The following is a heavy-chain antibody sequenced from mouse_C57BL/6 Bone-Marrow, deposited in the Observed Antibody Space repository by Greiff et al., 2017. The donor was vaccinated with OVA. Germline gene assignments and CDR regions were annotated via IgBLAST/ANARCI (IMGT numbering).Heavy chain of an antibody. J-gene: IGHJ2*01. CDR1: GYTFTDYY. Sequence: VQLQQSGPVLVKPGASVKMSCKASGYTFTDYYMNWVKQSHGKSLEWLGVINPYNGGTSYNQKFKGTATLNVDKSSSTAYMERNSLTSEDSAVDYGARLGYYGSSIDYWGQGTTLTVSS. D-gene: IGHD1-1*01. V-gene: IGHV1-19*01. CDR3: ARLGYYGSSIDY. CDR2: INPYNGGT.